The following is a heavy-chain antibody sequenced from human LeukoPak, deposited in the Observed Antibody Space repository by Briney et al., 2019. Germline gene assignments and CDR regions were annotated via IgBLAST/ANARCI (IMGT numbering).Heavy chain of an antibody. V-gene: IGHV1-8*01. CDR2: MNPNSGNT. CDR1: GYTFTSYD. Sequence: ASVKVSCTASGYTFTSYDINWVRQATGQGLEWMGWMNPNSGNTGYAQKFQGRVTMARNTSISTAYMELSSLRSEDTAVYYCARGSRSSSWYGWDYYYYMDVWGKGTTVTISS. J-gene: IGHJ6*03. CDR3: ARGSRSSSWYGWDYYYYMDV. D-gene: IGHD6-13*01.